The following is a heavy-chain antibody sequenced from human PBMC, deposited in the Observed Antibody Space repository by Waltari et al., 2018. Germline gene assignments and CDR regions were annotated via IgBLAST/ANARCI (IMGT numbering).Heavy chain of an antibody. J-gene: IGHJ3*02. CDR3: ARGAHIVVVTAMRHAFDI. V-gene: IGHV1-2*02. CDR1: GYTFTGSY. Sequence: QVQLVQSGAEVKKPGASVKVSCKASGYTFTGSYMHGVRQAPGKGLEWMGWINPNSGGTNYAQKFQGRVTMTRDTSISTAYMELSRLRSDDTAVYYCARGAHIVVVTAMRHAFDIWGQGTMVTVSS. D-gene: IGHD2-21*02. CDR2: INPNSGGT.